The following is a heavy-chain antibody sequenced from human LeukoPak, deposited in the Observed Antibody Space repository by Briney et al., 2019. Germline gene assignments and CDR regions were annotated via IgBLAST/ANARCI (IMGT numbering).Heavy chain of an antibody. D-gene: IGHD3-3*01. CDR2: IKQDGSQK. J-gene: IGHJ4*02. V-gene: IGHV3-7*01. CDR1: GFTFSSYW. CDR3: ARAEDYDFWSGYWAPTLPAADY. Sequence: PGGSLRLSCAASGFTFSSYWMSWVRQTPGKGLAWAANIKQDGSQKYYVDSVKGRFTISRDNAKNSLYLQMNSLRAEDTAVYYCARAEDYDFWSGYWAPTLPAADYWGQGTLVTVSS.